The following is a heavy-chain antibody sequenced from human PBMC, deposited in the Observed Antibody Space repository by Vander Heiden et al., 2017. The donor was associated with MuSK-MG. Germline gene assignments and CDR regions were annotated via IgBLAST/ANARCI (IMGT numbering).Heavy chain of an antibody. Sequence: QVQLQESGPGRVKPSETLSLTCTVSGSTVSSERHYWSWVRQSPGKGLEWIGYIYFKGDTGYNPSLKSRVTMSVDRPTNQFSLKLNSVTGADTAVYYCVRDDLNWLAKDWGQGTLVTVSS. V-gene: IGHV4-61*01. J-gene: IGHJ4*02. D-gene: IGHD3-9*01. CDR2: IYFKGDT. CDR1: GSTVSSERHY. CDR3: VRDDLNWLAKD.